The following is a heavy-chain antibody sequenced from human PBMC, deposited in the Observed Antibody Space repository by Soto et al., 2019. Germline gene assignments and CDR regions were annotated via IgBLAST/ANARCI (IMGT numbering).Heavy chain of an antibody. Sequence: PSETLSLTCTVSGGSNIRDGYYWSWIRQHPGQGLEWIAYISYSGSSYSNPSLKSRVTISADTTKNQFALRLTSVTAADSADYDCARVTPAGSADFWGQGTLVTVSS. D-gene: IGHD2-2*01. CDR3: ARVTPAGSADF. CDR1: GGSNIRDGYY. V-gene: IGHV4-31*03. CDR2: ISYSGSS. J-gene: IGHJ4*02.